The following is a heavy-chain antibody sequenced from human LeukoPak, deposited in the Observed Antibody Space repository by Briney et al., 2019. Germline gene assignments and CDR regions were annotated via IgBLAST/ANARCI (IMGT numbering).Heavy chain of an antibody. CDR1: GGSINDYY. D-gene: IGHD3-10*01. CDR3: VGVFSGRRPFEL. J-gene: IGHJ4*02. V-gene: IGHV4-59*03. CDR2: IYYRGTT. Sequence: KSSETLSLTCTVSGGSINDYYWNWLRQPPGKGLEWIGFIYYRGTTNNNPSLKSRVTTSIDTSKKQFSLNLSSVTAADTAIYYCVGVFSGRRPFELWGQGILVTVSS.